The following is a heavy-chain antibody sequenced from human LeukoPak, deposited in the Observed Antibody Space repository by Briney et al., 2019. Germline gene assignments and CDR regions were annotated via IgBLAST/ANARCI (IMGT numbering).Heavy chain of an antibody. D-gene: IGHD6-19*01. J-gene: IGHJ4*02. CDR2: IKQDRSEK. V-gene: IGHV3-7*01. Sequence: GGSLRLSCAASGFTFSSYWMSWVRQAPGKGLEWVANIKQDRSEKYYVDSVKGRFTISRDNAKNSLYLQMNSLRAEDTAVYYCARDFGTNEYNSGWAWNYWGQGTLVTVSS. CDR3: ARDFGTNEYNSGWAWNY. CDR1: GFTFSSYW.